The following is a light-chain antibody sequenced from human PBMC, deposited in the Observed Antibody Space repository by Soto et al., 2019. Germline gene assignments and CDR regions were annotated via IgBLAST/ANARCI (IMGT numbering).Light chain of an antibody. J-gene: IGLJ1*01. CDR1: SSDVGGYNY. CDR2: EVN. CDR3: AAWDDSLMAYV. V-gene: IGLV2-8*01. Sequence: QSALTQPPSASGSPGHSVTLSCTGTSSDVGGYNYVSWYQQHPGKAPKLIISEVNKRPSGVPDRFSGSKSGTSASLAISGLQSEDEADYYCAAWDDSLMAYVFGTGTKVTVL.